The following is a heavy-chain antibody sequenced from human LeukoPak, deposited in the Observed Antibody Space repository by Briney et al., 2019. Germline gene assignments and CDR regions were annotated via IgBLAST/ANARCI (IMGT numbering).Heavy chain of an antibody. CDR3: ARDARLGIDY. Sequence: SETLSLTCAAYGGSFSGYYWSWIRQPPGKGLEWIGEINHSGSTNYNPSLKSRVTISVDTSKNQFSLKLSSVTAADTAVYYCARDARLGIDYWGQGTLVTVSS. V-gene: IGHV4-34*01. J-gene: IGHJ4*02. CDR1: GGSFSGYY. D-gene: IGHD7-27*01. CDR2: INHSGST.